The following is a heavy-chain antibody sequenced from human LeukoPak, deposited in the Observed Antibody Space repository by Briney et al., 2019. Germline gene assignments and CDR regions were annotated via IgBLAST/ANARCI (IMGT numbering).Heavy chain of an antibody. Sequence: RGSLRLSCAASGFTFSSYSMNWVRQAPGKGLEWVSSISTGSSYIYYADSVKGRFTISRDNAKNSLYLQMNSLRAEDTAVYYCASTYYYDTQDWGQGTLVTVSS. CDR2: ISTGSSYI. J-gene: IGHJ4*02. CDR3: ASTYYYDTQD. D-gene: IGHD3-22*01. CDR1: GFTFSSYS. V-gene: IGHV3-21*01.